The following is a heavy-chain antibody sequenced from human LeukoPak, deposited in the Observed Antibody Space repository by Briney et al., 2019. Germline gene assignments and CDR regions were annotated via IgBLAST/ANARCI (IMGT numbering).Heavy chain of an antibody. V-gene: IGHV3-7*01. CDR1: GFSFTTYW. D-gene: IGHD3-10*01. J-gene: IGHJ4*02. Sequence: LTGGSLRLSCAASGFSFTTYWMSWVRQAPGKGLEWVANINQDGTEKYYVDSVKGRFTISRDNAKNSLYLQMNSLRVEDTAVYYCAKLAKYFYGWETYYFFEHWGQGTPVTASS. CDR3: AKLAKYFYGWETYYFFEH. CDR2: INQDGTEK.